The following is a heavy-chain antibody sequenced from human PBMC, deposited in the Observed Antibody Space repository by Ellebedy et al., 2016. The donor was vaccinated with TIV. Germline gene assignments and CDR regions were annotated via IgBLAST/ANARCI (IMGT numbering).Heavy chain of an antibody. D-gene: IGHD3-22*01. V-gene: IGHV4-4*02. J-gene: IGHJ4*02. CDR2: IYHSGST. CDR3: ARVRRITMIVVVMTYFDY. CDR1: GGSISSSNW. Sequence: SETLSLXXAVSGGSISSSNWWSWVRQPPGRGLEWIGEIYHSGSTNYNPSLKSRVTISVDKSKNQFSLKLSSVTAADTAVYYCARVRRITMIVVVMTYFDYWGQGTLVTVSS.